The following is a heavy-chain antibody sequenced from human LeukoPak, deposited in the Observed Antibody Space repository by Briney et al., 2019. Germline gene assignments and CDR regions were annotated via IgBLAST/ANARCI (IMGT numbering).Heavy chain of an antibody. CDR1: GFTFSSYA. J-gene: IGHJ4*02. V-gene: IGHV3-23*01. CDR2: ISGSGGST. Sequence: GGSLRLSCAASGFTFSSYAMSWVRQAPGKGLEWVSAISGSGGSTYYADSVKGRFTISRDNSKNTLYLQMNSLRAEDTAVYYCAKRLGYCTNGVCQEFDYRGQGTLVTVSS. D-gene: IGHD2-8*01. CDR3: AKRLGYCTNGVCQEFDY.